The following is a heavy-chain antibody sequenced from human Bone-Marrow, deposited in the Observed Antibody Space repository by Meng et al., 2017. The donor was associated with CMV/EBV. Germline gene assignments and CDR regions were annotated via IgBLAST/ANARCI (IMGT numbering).Heavy chain of an antibody. CDR2: IYSGGST. D-gene: IGHD3-10*01. CDR1: AFTVSNNY. Sequence: GESLKISCAASAFTVSNNYMSWVRQAPGKGLEWVSVIYSGGSTYYADSVKGRFTIFRDKSKITLYLQMNSLRAEDTAMYYCARDGSGVGPAFDIWGQGTMVTV. CDR3: ARDGSGVGPAFDI. V-gene: IGHV3-53*01. J-gene: IGHJ3*02.